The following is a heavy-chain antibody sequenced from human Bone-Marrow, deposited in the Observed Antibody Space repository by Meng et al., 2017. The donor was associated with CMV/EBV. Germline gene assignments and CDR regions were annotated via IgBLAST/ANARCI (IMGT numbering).Heavy chain of an antibody. V-gene: IGHV1-69*02. CDR1: GGTFSSYT. CDR2: IIPILGIA. CDR3: ARAVGGCSSTSCYTPYFQH. J-gene: IGHJ1*01. Sequence: SVKVSCKASGGTFSSYTISWVRQAPGQGLEWMGRIIPILGIANYAQKFQGRVTITADKSTSTAYMELSSLRSEDTAVYYCARAVGGCSSTSCYTPYFQHWGQGTLVTVSS. D-gene: IGHD2-2*02.